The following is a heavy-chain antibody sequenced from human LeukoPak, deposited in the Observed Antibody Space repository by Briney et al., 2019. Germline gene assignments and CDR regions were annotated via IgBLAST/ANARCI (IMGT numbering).Heavy chain of an antibody. J-gene: IGHJ5*02. Sequence: SVKVSCKASGGTFSSYAISWVRQAPGQGLEWMGGLIPIFGTANYAQKLQGRVTITTDESPSTAYMELSSLRSEDTAVYYCARHPGATGRNWFDPWGQGTLVTVSS. D-gene: IGHD1-26*01. CDR2: LIPIFGTA. V-gene: IGHV1-69*05. CDR1: GGTFSSYA. CDR3: ARHPGATGRNWFDP.